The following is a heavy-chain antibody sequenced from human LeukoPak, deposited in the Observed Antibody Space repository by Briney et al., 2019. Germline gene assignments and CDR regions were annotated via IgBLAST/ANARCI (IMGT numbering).Heavy chain of an antibody. CDR1: GDSVSSNSAA. CDR2: TYYRSKWYN. Sequence: SQTLSLTCAISGDSVSSNSAAWNWIRQSPSRGLEWLGRTYYRSKWYNDYAVSVKSRITIKPDTSKNQFSLKLSSVTAADTAVYYCAGNYYGSGSYYSEDRYWGQGTLVTVSS. J-gene: IGHJ4*02. V-gene: IGHV6-1*01. D-gene: IGHD3-10*01. CDR3: AGNYYGSGSYYSEDRY.